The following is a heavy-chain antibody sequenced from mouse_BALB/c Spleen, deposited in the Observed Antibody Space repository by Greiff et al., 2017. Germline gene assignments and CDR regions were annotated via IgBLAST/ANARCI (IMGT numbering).Heavy chain of an antibody. J-gene: IGHJ2*01. CDR3: TMGYGNYFDY. V-gene: IGHV1S16*01. Sequence: VQLQQPGAELVKPGASVKLSCKASGYTFTSYWMHWVKRRPGQGFEWIGEINPSNGGTNYNEKFKRKATLTVDKSSSTAYMQLSSLTSEDSAVYYCTMGYGNYFDYWGQGTTLTVSS. D-gene: IGHD2-10*02. CDR2: INPSNGGT. CDR1: GYTFTSYW.